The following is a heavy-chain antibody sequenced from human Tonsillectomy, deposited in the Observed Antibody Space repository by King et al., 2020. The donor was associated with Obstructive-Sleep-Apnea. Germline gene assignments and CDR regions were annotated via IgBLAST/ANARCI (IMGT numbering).Heavy chain of an antibody. CDR3: ARAHITGTTAYFDY. CDR1: VVTFRSVA. D-gene: IGHD1-20*01. V-gene: IGHV3-33*01. Sequence: VQLVESGGGVVQPGRSLRLSCAASVVTFRSVAMHCVRHATGRGREWVAVISSTENVKYYTDYGKGRFSVARANSKNTLYLQRNSLRAEDTAVYYCARAHITGTTAYFDYWGQGTLVTVSS. CDR2: ISSTENVK. J-gene: IGHJ4*02.